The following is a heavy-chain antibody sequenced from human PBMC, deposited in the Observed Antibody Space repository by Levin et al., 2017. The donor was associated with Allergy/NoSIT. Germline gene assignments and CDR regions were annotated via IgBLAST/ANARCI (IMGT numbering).Heavy chain of an antibody. J-gene: IGHJ6*02. CDR1: GGSISSGGYY. Sequence: PSETLSLTCTVSGGSISSGGYYWSWIRQHPGKGLEWIGYIYYSGSTYYNPSLKSRVTISVDTSKNQFSLKLSSVTAADTAVYYCARGNCPNRGISTSCSPHYGMDGWGQGTTVTVSS. V-gene: IGHV4-31*03. CDR3: ARGNCPNRGISTSCSPHYGMDG. D-gene: IGHD2-2*01. CDR2: IYYSGST.